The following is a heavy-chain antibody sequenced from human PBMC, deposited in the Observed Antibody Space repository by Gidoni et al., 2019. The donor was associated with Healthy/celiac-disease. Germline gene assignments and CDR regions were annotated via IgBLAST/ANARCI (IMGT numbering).Heavy chain of an antibody. CDR3: ASLNTDSSGYYYAFDI. D-gene: IGHD3-22*01. Sequence: EVQLVESGGGLVKPGGSLRLSCAASGFTFSSYSMNWVRQAPGKGLEWVSSIISSSSYIYYADSVKGRFTISRDNAKNSLYLQMNSLRAEDTAVYYCASLNTDSSGYYYAFDIWGQGTMVTVSS. J-gene: IGHJ3*02. CDR2: IISSSSYI. CDR1: GFTFSSYS. V-gene: IGHV3-21*01.